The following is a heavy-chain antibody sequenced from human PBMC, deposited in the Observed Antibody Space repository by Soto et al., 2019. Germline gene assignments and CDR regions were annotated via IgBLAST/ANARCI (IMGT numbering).Heavy chain of an antibody. CDR3: ARTQIPYYYDSSGYYYPGAFDI. CDR1: GFSLSTSGMC. D-gene: IGHD3-22*01. V-gene: IGHV2-70*11. Sequence: SGPTLVNPTQTLTLTCTFSGFSLSTSGMCVSWIRQPPGKALEWLARIDWDDDKYYSTSLKTRLTISKDTSKNQVVLTMTNMDPVDTATYYCARTQIPYYYDSSGYYYPGAFDIWGQGTMVTVSS. J-gene: IGHJ3*02. CDR2: IDWDDDK.